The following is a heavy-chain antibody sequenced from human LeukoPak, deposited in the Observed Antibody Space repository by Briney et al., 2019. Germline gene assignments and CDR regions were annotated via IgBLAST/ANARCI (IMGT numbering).Heavy chain of an antibody. CDR1: GYTFTMYG. CDR3: ARDLNYVTLGYDILADVGYYFDY. CDR2: ISPHNGNT. Sequence: GASVKVSCKASGYTFTMYGISWVRQAPGQGLQWFGWISPHNGNTNYAQDLQGRVTMTTDASTSTAYLELRSLRSDDTATYYCARDLNYVTLGYDILADVGYYFDYWGQGSLVTVSS. D-gene: IGHD3-9*01. J-gene: IGHJ4*02. V-gene: IGHV1-18*01.